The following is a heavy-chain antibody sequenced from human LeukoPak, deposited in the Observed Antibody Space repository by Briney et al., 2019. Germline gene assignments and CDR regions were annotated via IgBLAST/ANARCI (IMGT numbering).Heavy chain of an antibody. CDR2: ISAYNGNT. CDR1: GYTFTSYG. CDR3: ARVGEDIVVVPAASSSTFDY. D-gene: IGHD2-2*01. V-gene: IGHV1-18*01. Sequence: GASVKVSCKASGYTFTSYGISWVRQAPGQGLEWMGWISAYNGNTNYAQKFQGRVTMTRDTSISTAYMELSRLRSDDTAVYYCARVGEDIVVVPAASSSTFDYWGQGTLVTVSS. J-gene: IGHJ4*02.